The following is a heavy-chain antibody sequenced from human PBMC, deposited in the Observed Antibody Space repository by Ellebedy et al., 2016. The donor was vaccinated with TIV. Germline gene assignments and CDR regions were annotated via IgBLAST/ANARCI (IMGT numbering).Heavy chain of an antibody. V-gene: IGHV1-46*01. CDR1: GYTFTSYY. J-gene: IGHJ4*02. CDR3: ARDIQDCTGGNCYPDF. CDR2: INPSGGGT. Sequence: AASVNVSCKASGYTFTSYYMHWVRQAPGQGLEWMGLINPSGGGTTYAQKFQGRVTMTRDTSTSTVYMDLSSLRSEDTAVYYCARDIQDCTGGNCYPDFWGQGTLVTVSS. D-gene: IGHD2-15*01.